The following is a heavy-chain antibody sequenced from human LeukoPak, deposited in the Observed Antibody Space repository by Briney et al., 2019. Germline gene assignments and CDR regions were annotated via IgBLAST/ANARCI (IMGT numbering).Heavy chain of an antibody. J-gene: IGHJ4*02. CDR2: INHSAST. V-gene: IGHV4-34*01. CDR1: GVCFSGYY. D-gene: IGHD6-6*01. Sequence: SETLSLNGAGDGVCFSGYYWSWIRQPPGNGLKWIGEINHSASTNCNPSLKSRATISVDTSRTAFSLKLSSGTDAATAVYYCARARRASIAGRPRDFDYWGQGTLVTVSS. CDR3: ARARRASIAGRPRDFDY.